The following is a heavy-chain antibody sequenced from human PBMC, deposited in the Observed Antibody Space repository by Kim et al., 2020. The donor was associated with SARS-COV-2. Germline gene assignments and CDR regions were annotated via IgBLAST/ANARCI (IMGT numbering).Heavy chain of an antibody. J-gene: IGHJ4*02. D-gene: IGHD2-21*02. CDR1: EFTFSNYA. V-gene: IGHV3-48*03. CDR2: ISSGSSAI. CDR3: ARQTATYDY. Sequence: GGSLRLSCAASEFTFSNYAMNWVRQAPGKGLEWISYISSGSSAISYADSVKGRFTISRDNAKNSLYLQMNSLRAEDTGFYYCARQTATYDYWGQGTLVTVSS.